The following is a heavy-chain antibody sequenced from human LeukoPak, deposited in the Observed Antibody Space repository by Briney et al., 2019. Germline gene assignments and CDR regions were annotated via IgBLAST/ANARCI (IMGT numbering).Heavy chain of an antibody. Sequence: PSETLSLTCTVSGGSISSYYWSWIRQPPGKGLEWIGYIYYSGTTNYNPSLKSRVTISVDTSKNQFSLKLTSVTAADTAVYYCARDAYSSCYYFFDYWGQGTLVTVSS. CDR1: GGSISSYY. J-gene: IGHJ4*02. CDR2: IYYSGTT. D-gene: IGHD6-19*01. V-gene: IGHV4-59*01. CDR3: ARDAYSSCYYFFDY.